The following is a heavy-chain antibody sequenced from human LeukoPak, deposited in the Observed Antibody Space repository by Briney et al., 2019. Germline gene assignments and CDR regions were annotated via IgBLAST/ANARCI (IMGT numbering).Heavy chain of an antibody. CDR2: XSXSXGTT. D-gene: IGHD4-17*01. J-gene: IGHJ5*02. Sequence: GGSLRLSCAASGFIXSNYAMTWVXXXPGXXXXXXXXXSXSXGTTKYADYVXGRFSISRDNSKNTLYVQMNSLRAEDTAVYYCAKAPHDYGDYSWFDPWGQGTLVTVSS. CDR1: GFIXSNYA. V-gene: IGHV3-23*01. CDR3: AKAPHDYGDYSWFDP.